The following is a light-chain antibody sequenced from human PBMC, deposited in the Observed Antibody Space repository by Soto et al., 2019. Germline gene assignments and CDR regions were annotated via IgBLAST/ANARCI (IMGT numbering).Light chain of an antibody. V-gene: IGLV2-11*01. CDR3: CSKAGTYIDV. Sequence: QSALTQPRSVSGSPGQSVTISCTGTSSDVGGYDYVSWYQHHPGKAPKLMIYDVNKRPSGVPDRFSGSKSGNTASLSISGLQAEDEAEYYCCSKAGTYIDVFGIGTKLTVL. CDR2: DVN. CDR1: SSDVGGYDY. J-gene: IGLJ1*01.